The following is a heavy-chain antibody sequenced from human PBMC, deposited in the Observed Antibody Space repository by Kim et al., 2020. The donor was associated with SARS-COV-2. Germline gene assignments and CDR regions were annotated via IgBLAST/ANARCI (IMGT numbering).Heavy chain of an antibody. Sequence: SVKVSCKASGGTFSSYAISWVRQAPGQGLEWMGGIIPIFGTANYAQKFQGRVTITADESTSTAYMELSSLRSEDTAVYYCARKIAAAGNSNWFDPWGQGTLVTVSS. CDR2: IIPIFGTA. CDR1: GGTFSSYA. D-gene: IGHD6-13*01. V-gene: IGHV1-69*13. J-gene: IGHJ5*02. CDR3: ARKIAAAGNSNWFDP.